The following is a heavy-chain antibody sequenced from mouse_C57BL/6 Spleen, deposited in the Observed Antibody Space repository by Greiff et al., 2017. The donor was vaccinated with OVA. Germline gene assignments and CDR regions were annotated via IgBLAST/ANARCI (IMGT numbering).Heavy chain of an antibody. CDR1: GYTFTSYW. V-gene: IGHV1-64*01. CDR2: IHPNSGST. D-gene: IGHD2-1*01. J-gene: IGHJ3*01. CDR3: AAIYYGNSIAY. Sequence: QVQLQQPGAELVKPGASVKLSCKASGYTFTSYWMHWVKPRPGQGLEWIGMIHPNSGSTNYNEKFKSKATLTVDKSSSTAYMQLSSLTSEDSAVYYCAAIYYGNSIAYWGQGTLVTVSA.